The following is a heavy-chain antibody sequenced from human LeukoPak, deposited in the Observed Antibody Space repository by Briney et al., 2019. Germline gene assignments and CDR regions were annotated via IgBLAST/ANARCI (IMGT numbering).Heavy chain of an antibody. CDR1: GFIFSSYW. J-gene: IGHJ6*02. V-gene: IGHV3-7*04. Sequence: GGSLILSCAASGFIFSSYWMNWVRQAPGKGLEWVANIKEEGSAKYYVDAVKGRFTISRDNAKNSLYLQMNSLRAEDTAVYYCAMDMDVWGQGTTVTVSS. CDR3: AMDMDV. CDR2: IKEEGSAK.